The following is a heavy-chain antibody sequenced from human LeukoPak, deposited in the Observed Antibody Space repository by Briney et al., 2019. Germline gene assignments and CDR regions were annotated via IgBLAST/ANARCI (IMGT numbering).Heavy chain of an antibody. CDR2: ISWNSGSI. J-gene: IGHJ4*02. D-gene: IGHD2-2*01. CDR1: GFTFDDYA. Sequence: GGSLRLSCAASGFTFDDYAMHWVRQAPGKGLEWVSGISWNSGSIGYADSVRGRFTISRDNAKNSLYLQMNSLRAEDTAVYYCAKDRGYCSSTSCYPGVYFDYWGQGTLVTVSS. CDR3: AKDRGYCSSTSCYPGVYFDY. V-gene: IGHV3-9*01.